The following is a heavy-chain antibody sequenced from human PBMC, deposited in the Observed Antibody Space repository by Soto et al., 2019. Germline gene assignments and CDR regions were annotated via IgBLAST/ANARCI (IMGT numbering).Heavy chain of an antibody. CDR1: GFTFSNYA. Sequence: EVQLVESGGGLVQPGGSLRLSCAASGFTFSNYAMHWVRQAPGKGLEYVSAISSNGGSTYYANSVKGRFTISRDNSKNTLYLQMGSLRGEDMVVYYCARGGTDVWLPFDYWGQGTLVTVSS. CDR3: ARGGTDVWLPFDY. CDR2: ISSNGGST. V-gene: IGHV3-64*01. J-gene: IGHJ4*02. D-gene: IGHD5-18*01.